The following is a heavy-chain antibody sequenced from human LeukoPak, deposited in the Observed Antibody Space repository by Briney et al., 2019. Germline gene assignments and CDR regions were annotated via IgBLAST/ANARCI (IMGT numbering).Heavy chain of an antibody. V-gene: IGHV1-2*02. Sequence: ASVKVSCKASGYTFTGYYMHWVRQAPGQGLEWMGWINSNSGGTNYAQKFQGRVTMTRDTSISTAYMELSRLRSDDTAVYYCARGFTITMIPASNFDYWGQGTLVTVSS. CDR1: GYTFTGYY. J-gene: IGHJ4*02. CDR2: INSNSGGT. CDR3: ARGFTITMIPASNFDY. D-gene: IGHD3-22*01.